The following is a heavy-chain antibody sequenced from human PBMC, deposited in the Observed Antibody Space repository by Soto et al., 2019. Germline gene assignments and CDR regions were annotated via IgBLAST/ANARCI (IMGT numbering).Heavy chain of an antibody. CDR2: VRGSGGST. J-gene: IGHJ6*02. D-gene: IGHD6-6*01. Sequence: EVQLLESGGGLVQPGGSLRLSCAASGFTFSSYAMSWVRQAPGKGLEWVSAVRGSGGSTSYADSVKGRFTISRDNSKNTLYLQMNSLRAEDTAVYYCARDRGSSGRTGYYYYYGMDLWGQGTTVNVSS. CDR1: GFTFSSYA. V-gene: IGHV3-23*01. CDR3: ARDRGSSGRTGYYYYYGMDL.